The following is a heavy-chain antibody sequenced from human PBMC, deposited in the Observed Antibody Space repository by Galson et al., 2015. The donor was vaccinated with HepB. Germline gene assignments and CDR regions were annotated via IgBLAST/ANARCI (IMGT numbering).Heavy chain of an antibody. CDR2: TWHDGSKK. CDR3: ARDGSGNTPYSYFDS. Sequence: SLRLSCAASGVTFSRFGMHWVRQAPGKGLEWVAGTWHDGSKKFYVDSVKGRFTISRDNSKSVLYLQMNSLRPEDTAIYYCARDGSGNTPYSYFDSWGQGTLVTVSS. V-gene: IGHV3-33*01. J-gene: IGHJ4*02. D-gene: IGHD5-18*01. CDR1: GVTFSRFG.